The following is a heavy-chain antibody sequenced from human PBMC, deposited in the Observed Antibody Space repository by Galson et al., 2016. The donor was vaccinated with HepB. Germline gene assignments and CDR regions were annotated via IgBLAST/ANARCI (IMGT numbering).Heavy chain of an antibody. CDR1: GFTFSSSA. V-gene: IGHV3-23*01. CDR2: ITFSGGTT. D-gene: IGHD2-2*01. CDR3: AKGPLAPMAYDS. J-gene: IGHJ4*02. Sequence: SLRLSCAASGFTFSSSAMTWVRQAPGKGLEWVSSITFSGGTTYYADSVKGRFTISRDNSKNTLYLQLNSLRAEDTAVFYCAKGPLAPMAYDSWGQGTLVTVSS.